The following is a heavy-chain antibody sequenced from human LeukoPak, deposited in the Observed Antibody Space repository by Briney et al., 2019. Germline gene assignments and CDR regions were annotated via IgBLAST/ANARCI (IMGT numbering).Heavy chain of an antibody. V-gene: IGHV1-8*01. CDR1: GYTFISYD. Sequence: GASVKVSCKASGYTFISYDINWVRQATGQGLEWMGYMNPNSGNTRYAQKFQGRVTMTRNTSISTAYMELSSLRSEDTAVYYCTSVPRTAVGIWGQGTMVTVSS. D-gene: IGHD6-19*01. CDR2: MNPNSGNT. CDR3: TSVPRTAVGI. J-gene: IGHJ3*02.